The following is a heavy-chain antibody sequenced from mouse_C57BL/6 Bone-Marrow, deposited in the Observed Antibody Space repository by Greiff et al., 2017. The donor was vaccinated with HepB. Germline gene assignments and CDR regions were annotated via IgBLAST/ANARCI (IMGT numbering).Heavy chain of an antibody. Sequence: EVQGVESGGDLVKPGGSLKLSCAASGFTFSSYGMSWVRQTPDKRLEWVATISSGGSYTYYPDSVKGRFTISRDNAKNTLYLQMSSLKSEDTAMYYCARSSITTVVATGGQGTLVTVSA. D-gene: IGHD1-1*01. CDR3: ARSSITTVVAT. V-gene: IGHV5-6*01. J-gene: IGHJ3*01. CDR2: ISSGGSYT. CDR1: GFTFSSYG.